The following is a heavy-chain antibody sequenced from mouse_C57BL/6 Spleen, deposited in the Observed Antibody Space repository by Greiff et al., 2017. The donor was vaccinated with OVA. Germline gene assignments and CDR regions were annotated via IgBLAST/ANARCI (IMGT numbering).Heavy chain of an antibody. D-gene: IGHD1-1*01. CDR3: ARRGTTEYYFDY. J-gene: IGHJ2*01. Sequence: QVQLQQPGAELVMPGASVKLSCKASGYTFPSYWMHWVKQRPGQGLEWIGEIDPSDSYTNYNQKFKGKSTLTVDKSSSTAYMQLSSLTSEDSAVYYCARRGTTEYYFDYWGQGTTLTVSS. CDR2: IDPSDSYT. CDR1: GYTFPSYW. V-gene: IGHV1-69*01.